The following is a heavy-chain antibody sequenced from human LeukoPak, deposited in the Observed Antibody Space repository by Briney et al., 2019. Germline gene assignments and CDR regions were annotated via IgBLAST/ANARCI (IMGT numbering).Heavy chain of an antibody. J-gene: IGHJ6*03. CDR2: ISSSSSYI. D-gene: IGHD3-10*01. CDR3: ARLRSPGSYSLDYYYYYMDV. CDR1: GFTFSSYS. Sequence: GGSLRLSCAASGFTFSSYSMNWVRQAPGKGLEWVSSISSSSSYIYYADSVKGRFTISKDNAKNSLYLQMNSLGAEDTAVYYCARLRSPGSYSLDYYYYYMDVWGKGTTVTISS. V-gene: IGHV3-21*01.